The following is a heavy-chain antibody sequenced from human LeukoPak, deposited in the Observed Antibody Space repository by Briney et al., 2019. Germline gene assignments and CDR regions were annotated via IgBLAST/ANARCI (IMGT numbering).Heavy chain of an antibody. CDR1: GVSISRDH. CDR3: VRGGPSSRWFDS. V-gene: IGHV4-59*01. D-gene: IGHD2-2*01. Sequence: SETLSLTCTVSGVSISRDHWSWIRQSPGRGLEWIGYLFNGGTTDYNPSLKSRITISVDTSRNQFSLNLNSVTTADTAVYYCVRGGPSSRWFDSWGQGTLVTVSA. J-gene: IGHJ5*01. CDR2: LFNGGTT.